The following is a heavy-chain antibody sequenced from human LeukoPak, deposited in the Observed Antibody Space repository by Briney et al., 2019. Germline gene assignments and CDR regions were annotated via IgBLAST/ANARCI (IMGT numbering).Heavy chain of an antibody. CDR1: GYTFTDYY. V-gene: IGHV1-18*04. J-gene: IGHJ4*02. CDR2: ISAYNGNT. CDR3: ARYGVATIFYFDY. D-gene: IGHD5-24*01. Sequence: ASVKVSCKPSGYTFTDYYIHWVRQAPGQGLEWMGWISAYNGNTNYAQKLQGRVTMTTDTSTSTAYMELRSLRSDDTAVYYCARYGVATIFYFDYWGQGTLVTVSS.